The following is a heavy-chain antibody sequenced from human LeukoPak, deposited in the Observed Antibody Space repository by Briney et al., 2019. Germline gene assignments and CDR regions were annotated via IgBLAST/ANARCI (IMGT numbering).Heavy chain of an antibody. Sequence: SETLSLTCTVSGGSISSYYWNWIRQPAGKGLEWIGRIYTSGSTNYNPSLKSRVTMSVDMSKNQFSLKLSSVTAADTAVYYCARDPHTAIAAAGGNWFDPWGQGTLVTVSS. V-gene: IGHV4-4*07. CDR1: GGSISSYY. D-gene: IGHD6-13*01. CDR3: ARDPHTAIAAAGGNWFDP. CDR2: IYTSGST. J-gene: IGHJ5*02.